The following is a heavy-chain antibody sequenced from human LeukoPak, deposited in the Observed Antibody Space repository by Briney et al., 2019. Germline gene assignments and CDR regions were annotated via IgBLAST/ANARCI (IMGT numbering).Heavy chain of an antibody. CDR1: GYSFTSYW. J-gene: IGHJ6*03. Sequence: HGESLKISCKGSGYSFTSYWIGWVRQMPGKGLEWMGIIYPGDSDTRYSPSFQGQVTISADKSVSTAYLQWSSLKASDTAMYYCARRSSSWSRAGYYYYYMDVWGKGTTVTVSS. D-gene: IGHD6-13*01. V-gene: IGHV5-51*01. CDR2: IYPGDSDT. CDR3: ARRSSSWSRAGYYYYYMDV.